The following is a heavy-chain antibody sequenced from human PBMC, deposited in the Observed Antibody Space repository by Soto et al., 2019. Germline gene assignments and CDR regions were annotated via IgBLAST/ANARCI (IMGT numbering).Heavy chain of an antibody. D-gene: IGHD3-22*01. Sequence: QVQLVQSGAEVKKPGASVKVSCKASGYTFTSYYMHWVRQAPGQGLEWMGIINPSGGSTRYAQKFQGRVTMTRDTSTSTVYMELSSLRSEDTAVYYCARSGYYDSSGYYYYGMDVWGQGTTVTVSS. CDR1: GYTFTSYY. CDR2: INPSGGST. J-gene: IGHJ6*02. CDR3: ARSGYYDSSGYYYYGMDV. V-gene: IGHV1-46*01.